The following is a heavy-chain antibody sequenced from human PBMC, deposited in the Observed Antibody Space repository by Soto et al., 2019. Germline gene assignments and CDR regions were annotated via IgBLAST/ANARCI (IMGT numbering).Heavy chain of an antibody. Sequence: ASVKVSCKVSGHPLCELYMHWVRQAPEKGLEWMGGFDPEHAETVYGQAFQGRVTMTEDTSTDTAYMELSSLRSDDTAVYYCLTGEYDSSSYRPPEFDSWGQGTLVTVSS. V-gene: IGHV1-24*01. CDR3: LTGEYDSSSYRPPEFDS. J-gene: IGHJ4*02. CDR2: FDPEHAET. D-gene: IGHD3-22*01. CDR1: GHPLCELY.